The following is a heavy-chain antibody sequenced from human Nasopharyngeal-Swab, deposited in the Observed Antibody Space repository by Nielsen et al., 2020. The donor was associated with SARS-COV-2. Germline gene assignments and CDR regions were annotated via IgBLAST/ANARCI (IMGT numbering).Heavy chain of an antibody. Sequence: GESLKISCAASGFTFSSYAMNWVRQAPGKGLEWVSAISGSGGSTYYADSVKGRFTISRDNSKNTLYLQMNSLRAEDTAVYYCAKLGYGGFDYWGQGTLVTVSS. CDR3: AKLGYGGFDY. CDR1: GFTFSSYA. V-gene: IGHV3-23*01. CDR2: ISGSGGST. J-gene: IGHJ4*02. D-gene: IGHD2-2*03.